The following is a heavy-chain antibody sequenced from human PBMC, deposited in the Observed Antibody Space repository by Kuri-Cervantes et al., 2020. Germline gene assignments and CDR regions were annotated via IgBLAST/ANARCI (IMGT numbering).Heavy chain of an antibody. V-gene: IGHV1-18*01. D-gene: IGHD3-10*01. Sequence: ASVKVSCKASGYTFTSYGISWVRQAPGQGLEWMGWISAYNGNTNYAQKLQGRVTMTTDTSTSTAYMELRSLRSDDTAVYYCARSLGVHTPVYYYGMDVWGQGTTVTVSS. J-gene: IGHJ6*02. CDR3: ARSLGVHTPVYYYGMDV. CDR2: ISAYNGNT. CDR1: GYTFTSYG.